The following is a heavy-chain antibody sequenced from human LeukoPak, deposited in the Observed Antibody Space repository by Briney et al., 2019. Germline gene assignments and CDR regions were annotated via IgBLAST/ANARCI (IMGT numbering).Heavy chain of an antibody. CDR2: IIPIFGTA. V-gene: IGHV1-69*13. Sequence: ASVKVSCKASGGTFSSYAISWVRQAPGQGLEWMGGIIPIFGTANYAQKFQGRVTITADESTSTAYMELSSLRSEDTAVYYCARENDSSGYYYQDYYFDYWGQGTLVTVSS. CDR1: GGTFSSYA. J-gene: IGHJ4*02. CDR3: ARENDSSGYYYQDYYFDY. D-gene: IGHD3-22*01.